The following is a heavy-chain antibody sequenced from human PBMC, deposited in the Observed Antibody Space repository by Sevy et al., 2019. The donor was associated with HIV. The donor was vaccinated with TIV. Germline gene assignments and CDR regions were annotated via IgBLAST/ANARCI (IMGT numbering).Heavy chain of an antibody. CDR1: GFTFSNAW. J-gene: IGHJ5*02. V-gene: IGHV3-15*01. Sequence: GESLKISCAASGFTFSNAWMSWVRQAPGKGLEWVGRIKSKTDGGTTDYAAPVKGRFTISRDDSKNTLYLQMNSLKTEDTAVYYCTTDLWGRGYSYAPIFAYNWFDPWGQGTLVTVSS. D-gene: IGHD5-18*01. CDR2: IKSKTDGGTT. CDR3: TTDLWGRGYSYAPIFAYNWFDP.